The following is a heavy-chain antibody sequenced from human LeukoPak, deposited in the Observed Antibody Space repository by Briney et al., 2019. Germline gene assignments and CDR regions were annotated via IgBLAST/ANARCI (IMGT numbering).Heavy chain of an antibody. CDR3: ARRRDLYSGSYYPFDY. V-gene: IGHV5-51*01. CDR2: IYPGGSDA. Sequence: GESLKISCKGSGYSFTSYWIGWVRQVPGKGLEWMGIIYPGGSDARYSPSFQGQVTISADKSISTAYLQWSSLKASDTAMYYCARRRDLYSGSYYPFDYWGQGTLVTVSS. D-gene: IGHD1-26*01. J-gene: IGHJ4*02. CDR1: GYSFTSYW.